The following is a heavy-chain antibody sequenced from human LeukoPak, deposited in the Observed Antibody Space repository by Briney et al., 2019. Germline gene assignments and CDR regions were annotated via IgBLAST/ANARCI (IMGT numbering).Heavy chain of an antibody. J-gene: IGHJ4*02. D-gene: IGHD1-26*01. V-gene: IGHV3-23*01. CDR2: ISGSGAST. CDR3: AKELYSGSYFTSDD. CDR1: GFTFSSYT. Sequence: GGSLRLSCAASGFTFSSYTMSWVRQAPGKGLEWVSGISGSGASTFYADSVKGRFTISRDNSKNTLNLQMNSLRAGDTAVYYCAKELYSGSYFTSDDWGQGTLAIVSS.